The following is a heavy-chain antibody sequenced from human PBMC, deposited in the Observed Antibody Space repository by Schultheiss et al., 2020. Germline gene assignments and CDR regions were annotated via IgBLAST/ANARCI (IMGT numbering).Heavy chain of an antibody. D-gene: IGHD6-13*01. CDR2: IYHSGST. J-gene: IGHJ4*02. V-gene: IGHV4-39*07. CDR3: ARGPHPSSSWTLDY. Sequence: SETLSLTCTVSGGSISSSSYYWGWIRQPPGKGLEWIGEIYHSGSTNYNPSLKSRVTISVDTSKNQFSLKLTSVTAADTAVYYCARGPHPSSSWTLDYWGQGTLVTVSS. CDR1: GGSISSSSYY.